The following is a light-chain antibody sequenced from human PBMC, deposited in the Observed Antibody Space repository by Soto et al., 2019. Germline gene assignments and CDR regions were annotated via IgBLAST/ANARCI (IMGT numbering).Light chain of an antibody. CDR1: QSIYKW. Sequence: DIPMTQSPSSVSASIGDRVTISCRASQSIYKWLVWYQQKPGKAPKLLIYAASSLQSGVPSRFSGSGYGTDFTLAISSLQPEDFATYCCQQADSFPLSFGGGTKVEI. J-gene: IGKJ4*01. CDR2: AAS. CDR3: QQADSFPLS. V-gene: IGKV1-12*01.